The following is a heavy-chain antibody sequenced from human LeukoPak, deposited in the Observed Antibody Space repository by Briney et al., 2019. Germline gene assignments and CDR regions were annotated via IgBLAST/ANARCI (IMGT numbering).Heavy chain of an antibody. V-gene: IGHV3-21*01. J-gene: IGHJ4*02. D-gene: IGHD3-22*01. Sequence: GGSLRLSCAASGFTFSSYSMNWVRQAPGKGLEWVSSISSSSSYIYYADSVKGRFTISRDNAKNSLYLQMNSLRAEDTAVYYCASTLTKAYYYDSSGYFMSREVDYWGQGTLVTVSS. CDR2: ISSSSSYI. CDR1: GFTFSSYS. CDR3: ASTLTKAYYYDSSGYFMSREVDY.